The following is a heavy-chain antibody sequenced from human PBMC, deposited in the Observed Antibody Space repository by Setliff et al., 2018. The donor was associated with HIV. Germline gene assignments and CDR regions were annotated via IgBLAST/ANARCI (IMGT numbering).Heavy chain of an antibody. CDR2: IRYDGSNE. V-gene: IGHV3-30*02. CDR1: GGNFNNYG. CDR3: AKDYFSGYDFRYFFDY. Sequence: PGESLRLSCAASGGNFNNYGMHWVRQAPGKGLEGVAFIRYDGSNEHYADSVKGRFTISRDNSKNTLALQMTRLRVEDTAAYYCAKDYFSGYDFRYFFDYWGQGALVTVSS. D-gene: IGHD5-12*01. J-gene: IGHJ4*02.